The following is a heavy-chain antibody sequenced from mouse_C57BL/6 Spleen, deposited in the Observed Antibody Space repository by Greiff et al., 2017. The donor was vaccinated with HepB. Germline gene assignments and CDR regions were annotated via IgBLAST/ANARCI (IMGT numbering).Heavy chain of an antibody. Sequence: EVQLQQSGAELVRPGASVKLSCTASGFNIKDYYMHWVKQRPEQGLEWIGRIDPEDGDTEYAPKFQGKATMIADTSSNTAYLQLSSLTSEDTAVYYCTTGTYGNSWDFDVWGTGTTVTVSS. J-gene: IGHJ1*03. CDR3: TTGTYGNSWDFDV. CDR1: GFNIKDYY. V-gene: IGHV14-1*01. CDR2: IDPEDGDT. D-gene: IGHD2-1*01.